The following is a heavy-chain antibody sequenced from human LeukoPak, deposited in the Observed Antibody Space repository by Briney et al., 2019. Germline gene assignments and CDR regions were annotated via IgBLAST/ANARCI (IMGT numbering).Heavy chain of an antibody. V-gene: IGHV4-39*01. CDR3: ARQDRGYSGYDPLNYYYYYYYMDV. CDR2: ISHSGTT. J-gene: IGHJ6*03. Sequence: PSETLSLTCTVSGGSMNNNNYFWDWDWIRQPPGKGLEWIGSISHSGTTLFNPSLMSRVTISKDTSKNQFSLKLSSVTAADTAVYYCARQDRGYSGYDPLNYYYYYYYMDVWGKGTTVTVSS. CDR1: GGSMNNNNYFWD. D-gene: IGHD5-12*01.